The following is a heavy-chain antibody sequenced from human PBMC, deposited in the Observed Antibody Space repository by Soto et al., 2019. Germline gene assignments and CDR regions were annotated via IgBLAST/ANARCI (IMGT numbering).Heavy chain of an antibody. CDR2: ISTDGTEK. Sequence: PGGSLRLSCAASGYNFSPFLMHWVRQAPGKGLEWVALISTDGTEKHYPGSVRGRFTISRDNSKNTLYLQMDSLRTEDTVVYYCFKDGGTLPNVVKYPFDIWGQGTKVTVSS. D-gene: IGHD3-16*01. CDR3: FKDGGTLPNVVKYPFDI. J-gene: IGHJ3*02. CDR1: GYNFSPFL. V-gene: IGHV3-30-3*02.